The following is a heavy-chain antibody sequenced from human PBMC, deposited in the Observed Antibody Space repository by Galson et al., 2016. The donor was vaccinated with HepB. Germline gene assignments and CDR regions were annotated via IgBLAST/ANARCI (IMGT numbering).Heavy chain of an antibody. D-gene: IGHD3-10*01. J-gene: IGHJ4*02. Sequence: SLRLSCAASGFIFSNYGMNWVRQAPGKGLEWVAVTSYDGSYESYAGAVKGRFTISRDNFKNTLYLHLNSLRAEETAVYYCARAVHGSGSYWDKWGQGTLVTVSS. V-gene: IGHV3-30*19. CDR2: TSYDGSYE. CDR3: ARAVHGSGSYWDK. CDR1: GFIFSNYG.